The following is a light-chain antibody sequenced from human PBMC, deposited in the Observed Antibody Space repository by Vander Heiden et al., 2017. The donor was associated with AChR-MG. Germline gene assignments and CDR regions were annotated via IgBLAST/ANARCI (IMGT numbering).Light chain of an antibody. J-gene: IGKJ1*01. CDR1: QSVGSSY. CDR2: GAS. V-gene: IGKV3-20*01. CDR3: QQYGSSPPWT. Sequence: ETVLTQSPGPLSLSPGERATLSRRASQSVGSSYLACYQQKPGQAPRLLIYGASSRATGIPDRFSGSGSGTDVTLTISRLEPEDFAVYYCQQYGSSPPWTFGQGTKVEIK.